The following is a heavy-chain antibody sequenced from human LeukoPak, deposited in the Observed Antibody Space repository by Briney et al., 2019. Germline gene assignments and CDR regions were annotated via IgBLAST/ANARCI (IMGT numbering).Heavy chain of an antibody. J-gene: IGHJ4*02. D-gene: IGHD6-19*01. V-gene: IGHV3-21*01. Sequence: GGSLRLSCAASGFTLSSYSMNWVRQAPGEGLEWVSSISSGSTYIYYADSVKGRFTISRDNAKNSLYLQMNNLRAEDTAVYYCARADRDSDWYIDDCWGQGTLVTVSS. CDR2: ISSGSTYI. CDR1: GFTLSSYS. CDR3: ARADRDSDWYIDDC.